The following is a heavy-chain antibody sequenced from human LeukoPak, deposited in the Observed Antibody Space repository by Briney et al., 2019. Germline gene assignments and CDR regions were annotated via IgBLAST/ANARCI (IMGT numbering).Heavy chain of an antibody. D-gene: IGHD3-10*01. Sequence: SVKVSCKASGGTFSSYAISWVRQAPGQGLEWMGGIIPIFGTANYAQKFQGRVTITADESTSTAYMGLSSLRSEDTAVYYCARAAWFGELLDYYYGMDVWGQGTTVTVPS. CDR2: IIPIFGTA. CDR3: ARAAWFGELLDYYYGMDV. J-gene: IGHJ6*02. V-gene: IGHV1-69*13. CDR1: GGTFSSYA.